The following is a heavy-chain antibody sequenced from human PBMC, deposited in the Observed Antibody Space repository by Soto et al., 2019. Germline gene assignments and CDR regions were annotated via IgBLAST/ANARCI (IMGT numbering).Heavy chain of an antibody. CDR1: GFTFSSYS. CDR3: ARDRRDGYNFDY. Sequence: EVQLVESGGGLVKHGGSLRLSCAASGFTFSSYSMNWVRQAPGKGLEWVSSISSSSSYIYYADSVKGRFTISRDNAKNSLYLQMNSLRAEDTAVYYCARDRRDGYNFDYWGQGTLVTVSS. J-gene: IGHJ4*02. V-gene: IGHV3-21*01. D-gene: IGHD5-12*01. CDR2: ISSSSSYI.